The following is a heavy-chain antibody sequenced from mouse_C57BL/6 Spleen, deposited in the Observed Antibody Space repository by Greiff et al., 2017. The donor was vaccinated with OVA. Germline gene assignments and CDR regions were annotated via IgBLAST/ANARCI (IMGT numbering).Heavy chain of an antibody. CDR2: ISSGSSTI. J-gene: IGHJ4*01. CDR1: GFTFSDYG. D-gene: IGHD5-5*01. V-gene: IGHV5-17*01. Sequence: EVNVVESGGGLVKPGGSLKLSCAASGFTFSDYGMHWVRQAPEKGLEWVAYISSGSSTIYYADTVKGRFTISRDNAKNTLFLQMTSLRSEDTAMYYCARRLPDYYAMDYWGQGTSVTVSS. CDR3: ARRLPDYYAMDY.